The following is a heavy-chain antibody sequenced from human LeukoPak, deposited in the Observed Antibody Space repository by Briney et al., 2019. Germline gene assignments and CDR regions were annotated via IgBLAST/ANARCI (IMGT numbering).Heavy chain of an antibody. D-gene: IGHD2-2*01. CDR3: ARAVVPAADYYYYYYYMDV. CDR1: GYTFTGYY. Sequence: ASVKVSCKASGYTFTGYYMHWVRQAPGQGLEWMGWISAYNGNTNYAQKLQGRVTMTTDTSTSTAYMELRSLRSDDTAVYYCARAVVPAADYYYYYYYMDVWGKGTTVTVSS. J-gene: IGHJ6*03. V-gene: IGHV1-18*04. CDR2: ISAYNGNT.